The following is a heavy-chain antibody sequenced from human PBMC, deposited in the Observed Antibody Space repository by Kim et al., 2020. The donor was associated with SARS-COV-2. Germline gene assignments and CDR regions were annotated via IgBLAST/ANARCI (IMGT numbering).Heavy chain of an antibody. CDR1: GYSFTNYW. CDR2: IDPSDSYT. V-gene: IGHV5-10-1*01. J-gene: IGHJ3*02. Sequence: GASLQISCKGSGYSFTNYWINWVRQMPGKGLEWMGRIDPSDSYTNYSPSFQGHVTISADESITTAYLQWSSLKASDTAMYYCARGEVAGGDNAFDIWGQGAMVTVSS. CDR3: ARGEVAGGDNAFDI. D-gene: IGHD6-19*01.